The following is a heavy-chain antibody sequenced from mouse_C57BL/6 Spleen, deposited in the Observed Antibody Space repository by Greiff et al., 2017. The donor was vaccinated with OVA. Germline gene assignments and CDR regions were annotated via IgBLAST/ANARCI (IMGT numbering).Heavy chain of an antibody. CDR2: INPNNGGT. D-gene: IGHD1-1*01. CDR1: GYTFTDYN. J-gene: IGHJ1*03. V-gene: IGHV1-18*01. CDR3: ARSRYYGSSLWYFDV. Sequence: EVQLQQSGPELVKPGASVKIPCKASGYTFTDYNMDWVKQSHGKSLEWIGDINPNNGGTIYNQKFKGKATLTVDKSSSTAYMELRSLTSEDTAVYYCARSRYYGSSLWYFDVWGTGTTVTVSS.